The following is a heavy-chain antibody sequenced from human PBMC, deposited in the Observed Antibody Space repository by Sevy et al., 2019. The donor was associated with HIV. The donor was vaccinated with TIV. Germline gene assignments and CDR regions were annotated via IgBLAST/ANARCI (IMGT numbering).Heavy chain of an antibody. CDR1: GFTFSSYA. Sequence: GGSLRLSCAASGFTFSSYAMSWVRQAPGKGLEWVSAISGSGGSTYYADSVKGRFTISRDNSKNTLYLQMNSLRAEDTAVYYCAKDRPGKGKYQLLFCPDYWGQGTLVTVSS. V-gene: IGHV3-23*01. CDR2: ISGSGGST. J-gene: IGHJ4*02. CDR3: AKDRPGKGKYQLLFCPDY. D-gene: IGHD2-2*01.